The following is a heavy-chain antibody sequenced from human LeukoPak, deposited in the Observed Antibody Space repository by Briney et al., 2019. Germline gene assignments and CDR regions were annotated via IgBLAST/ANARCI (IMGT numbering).Heavy chain of an antibody. CDR2: ISSSSSYI. Sequence: KTGGSLRLSCAASGFTFSSYSMNWVRQAPGKGLEWVSSISSSSSYIYYADSVKGRFTISRDNAKNSLYLQMNSLTAEDTAVYYCATKQWLVRGWFDPWGQGTLVTVSS. D-gene: IGHD6-19*01. J-gene: IGHJ5*02. CDR3: ATKQWLVRGWFDP. CDR1: GFTFSSYS. V-gene: IGHV3-21*04.